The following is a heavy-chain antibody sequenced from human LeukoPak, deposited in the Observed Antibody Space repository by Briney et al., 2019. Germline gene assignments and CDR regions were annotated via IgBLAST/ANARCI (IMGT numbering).Heavy chain of an antibody. CDR1: GFTFSSYA. J-gene: IGHJ4*02. V-gene: IGHV3-23*01. D-gene: IGHD2-21*02. CDR2: FGGSGGTI. CDR3: AKSDCGGDCHLLDY. Sequence: GGSPRLSWAASGFTFSSYATSWVRQAPGKGLEWVSHFGGSGGTIYYADSVKGRFTISRDNSKNTLYLQMSSLRAEDTAVYYCAKSDCGGDCHLLDYWGQGTLVTVSS.